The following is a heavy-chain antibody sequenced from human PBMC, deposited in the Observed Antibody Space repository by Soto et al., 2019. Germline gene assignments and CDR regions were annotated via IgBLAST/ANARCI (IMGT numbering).Heavy chain of an antibody. J-gene: IGHJ3*02. CDR1: GYSFTSYW. D-gene: IGHD6-6*01. Sequence: GESLKISCKGSGYSFTSYWIGWARQMPGKGLAWMGIIYPGDSDTRYSPSFQGQVTISADKSISTAYLQWSSLKASDTAMYYCASYSSSSFDAFDIWGQGTMVTVSS. CDR3: ASYSSSSFDAFDI. CDR2: IYPGDSDT. V-gene: IGHV5-51*01.